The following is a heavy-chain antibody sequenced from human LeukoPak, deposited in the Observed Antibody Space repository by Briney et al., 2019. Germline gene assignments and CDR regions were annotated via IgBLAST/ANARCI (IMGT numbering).Heavy chain of an antibody. J-gene: IGHJ6*02. V-gene: IGHV1-18*01. CDR3: ARVSPIFGVVTPYYYYYGMDV. CDR1: GYTFTSYG. D-gene: IGHD3-3*01. Sequence: ASVKVSCKASGYTFTSYGISWVRQAPGQGLEWMGWISGYNGNTNYAQKLQGRVTMTTDTSTSTAYMELRSLRSDDTAVYYCARVSPIFGVVTPYYYYYGMDVWGQGTTVTVSS. CDR2: ISGYNGNT.